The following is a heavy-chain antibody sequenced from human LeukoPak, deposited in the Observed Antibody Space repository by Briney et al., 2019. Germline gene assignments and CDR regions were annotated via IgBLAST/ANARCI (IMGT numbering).Heavy chain of an antibody. J-gene: IGHJ4*02. D-gene: IGHD6-19*01. Sequence: GGSLRLSCAASGFTFSSYSMNWVRQAPGKGLEWVSHISSGSGSISYADSVKGRFTISRDNAKNSLFLQMDSLRAEDTAVYYCARVRYNSEWAFDYWGQGTVVTVSS. CDR2: ISSGSGSI. V-gene: IGHV3-48*04. CDR3: ARVRYNSEWAFDY. CDR1: GFTFSSYS.